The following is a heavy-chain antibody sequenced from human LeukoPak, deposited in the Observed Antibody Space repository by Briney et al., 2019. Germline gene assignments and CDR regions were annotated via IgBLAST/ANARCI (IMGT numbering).Heavy chain of an antibody. CDR3: ARGLSDGDYFDX. J-gene: IGHJ4*02. CDR1: GFTFSSYA. CDR2: ISAGGGRT. V-gene: IGHV3-23*01. Sequence: GGSLRLSCAASGFTFSSYAMSWVRQAPGKGLEWVSVISAGGGRTSYADSVKGRFTVSRDNSKNTLYLQMNSLRAEDTAVYYCARGLSDGDYFDXWGQGTLVTVSS. D-gene: IGHD2-21*01.